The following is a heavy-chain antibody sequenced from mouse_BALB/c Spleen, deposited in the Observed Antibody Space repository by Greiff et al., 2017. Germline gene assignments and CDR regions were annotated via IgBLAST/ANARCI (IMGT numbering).Heavy chain of an antibody. CDR2: IRSKSNNYAT. CDR3: CGYDGFAY. J-gene: IGHJ3*01. D-gene: IGHD2-2*01. Sequence: EVQLMESGGGLVQPKGSLKLSCAASGFTFNTYAMNWVRQAPGKGLEWVARIRSKSNNYATYYADSVKDRFTISRDDSQSMLYLQMNNLKTEDTAMYYCCGYDGFAYWGQGTLVTVSA. CDR1: GFTFNTYA. V-gene: IGHV10-1*02.